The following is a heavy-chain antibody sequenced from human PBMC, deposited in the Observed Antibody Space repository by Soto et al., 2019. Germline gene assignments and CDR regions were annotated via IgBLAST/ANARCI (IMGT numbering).Heavy chain of an antibody. Sequence: QVQLQESGPGLVKPSQTLSLTCTVSGGSISSGGYYWSWIRQHPGQGLEWIGHIYNSGSTYYKPSLKSLVNISVDTYKHQFSLKLSSVAAANTAVYYFARGYSYGQYWGQGTLVTVSS. V-gene: IGHV4-31*01. CDR3: ARGYSYGQY. D-gene: IGHD5-18*01. CDR2: IYNSGST. J-gene: IGHJ4*02. CDR1: GGSISSGGYY.